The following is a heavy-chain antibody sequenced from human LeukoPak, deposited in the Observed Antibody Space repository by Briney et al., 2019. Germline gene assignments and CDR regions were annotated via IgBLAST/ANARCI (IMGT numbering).Heavy chain of an antibody. D-gene: IGHD4-17*01. J-gene: IGHJ4*02. CDR1: GFTFSSYG. CDR2: IWYDGSNK. V-gene: IGHV3-33*01. CDR3: ASPIFSMTTETTKDY. Sequence: GGSLRLSCAASGFTFSSYGMHWVRQAPGKGLEWVAVIWYDGSNKYYADSVKGRFTISRDNSKNTLYLQMNSLRAEDTAVYYCASPIFSMTTETTKDYWGQGTLVTVSS.